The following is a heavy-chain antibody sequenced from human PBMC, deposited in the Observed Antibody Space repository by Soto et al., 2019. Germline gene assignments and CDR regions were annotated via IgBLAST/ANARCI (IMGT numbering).Heavy chain of an antibody. Sequence: PSETLSLTCTVSGGSISSYYWSWIRQPPGKGLEWIGYIYYSGSTNYNPSLKSRVTISVDTSKNQFSLKLSSVTAADTAVYFCARGKRDYSNYPRITGTTKYYFDYWGQGTLVTVSS. V-gene: IGHV4-59*12. CDR2: IYYSGST. CDR1: GGSISSYY. CDR3: ARGKRDYSNYPRITGTTKYYFDY. D-gene: IGHD1-7*01. J-gene: IGHJ4*02.